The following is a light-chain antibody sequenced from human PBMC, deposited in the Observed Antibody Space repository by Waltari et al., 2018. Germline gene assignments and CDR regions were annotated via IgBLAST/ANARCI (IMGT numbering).Light chain of an antibody. CDR1: QSISSN. CDR2: GAS. J-gene: IGKJ2*01. V-gene: IGKV3-15*01. Sequence: EIVMTQSPATLSVSPGERATLSCRASQSISSNLAWYQQQPGKAPRLLIYGASTRATGIPARFSGSGSGTEFTLTISSLQSEDFALYYCQQYDVWPPYTFGQGTKLEIK. CDR3: QQYDVWPPYT.